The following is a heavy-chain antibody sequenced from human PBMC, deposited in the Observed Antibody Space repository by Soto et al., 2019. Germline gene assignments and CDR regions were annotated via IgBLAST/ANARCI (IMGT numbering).Heavy chain of an antibody. CDR3: ASLVVVTVTDAFDI. CDR2: IIPIFGTA. V-gene: IGHV1-69*13. Sequence: GASVKVSCKASGGTFSSYAISWVRQAPGQGLEWMGGIIPIFGTANYAQKFQGRVTITADESTGTAYMELSSLRSEDTAVYYCASLVVVTVTDAFDIWGQGTMVTVSS. D-gene: IGHD2-21*02. J-gene: IGHJ3*02. CDR1: GGTFSSYA.